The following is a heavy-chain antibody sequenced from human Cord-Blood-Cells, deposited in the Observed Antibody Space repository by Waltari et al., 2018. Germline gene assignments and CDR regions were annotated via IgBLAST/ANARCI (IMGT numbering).Heavy chain of an antibody. D-gene: IGHD3-10*01. Sequence: TLSLTCAVSGYSISSGYYWGWIRQPPGKGLEWIGSIYHSGSTYYNPSLKSRVTISVDTSKNQFSLKLSSVTAADTAEYYCARDDRGSREADDAFDIWGQGTMVTVSS. V-gene: IGHV4-38-2*02. CDR2: IYHSGST. J-gene: IGHJ3*02. CDR3: ARDDRGSREADDAFDI. CDR1: GYSISSGYY.